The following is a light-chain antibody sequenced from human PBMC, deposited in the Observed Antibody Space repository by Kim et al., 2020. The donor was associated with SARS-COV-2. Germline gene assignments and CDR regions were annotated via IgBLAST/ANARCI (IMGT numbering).Light chain of an antibody. Sequence: QSALTQPASVSASPGQSITISCSGTAKDIGAYKYVSWYQQHPGKAPQVILFDVNSRPSGVSARFAGSKSGNTAFLTISGLQAEDEAEYYCCSYTGSGRVFGGGTQLTVL. V-gene: IGLV2-14*03. CDR2: DVN. CDR3: CSYTGSGRV. CDR1: AKDIGAYKY. J-gene: IGLJ3*02.